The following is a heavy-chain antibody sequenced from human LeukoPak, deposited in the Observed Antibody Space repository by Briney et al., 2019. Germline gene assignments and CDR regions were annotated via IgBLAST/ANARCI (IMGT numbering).Heavy chain of an antibody. D-gene: IGHD6-6*01. CDR1: GGSLSGYY. J-gene: IGHJ5*02. V-gene: IGHV4-34*01. CDR2: INHSGST. CDR3: ARRIAARPRGYWFDP. Sequence: SETLSLTCTVYGGSLSGYYWSWIRQSPEKGLEWMGEINHSGSTNYNPSLKSRVTISVDTSKNQFSLKVSSVTAADTAVYYCARRIAARPRGYWFDPWGQGTLVTVSS.